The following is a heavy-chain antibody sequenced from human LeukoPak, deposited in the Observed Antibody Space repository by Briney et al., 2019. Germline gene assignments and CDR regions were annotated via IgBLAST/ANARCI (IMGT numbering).Heavy chain of an antibody. V-gene: IGHV4-39*01. CDR3: ARPLRFLESGAAFDI. J-gene: IGHJ3*02. CDR1: GGSISSSSYY. D-gene: IGHD3-3*01. CDR2: IYYSGST. Sequence: SETLSLTCTVPGGSISSSSYYWGWIRQPPGKGLEWIGSIYYSGSTYYNPSLKSRVTISVDTSKNQFSLKLSSVTAADTAVYYCARPLRFLESGAAFDIWGQGTMVTVSS.